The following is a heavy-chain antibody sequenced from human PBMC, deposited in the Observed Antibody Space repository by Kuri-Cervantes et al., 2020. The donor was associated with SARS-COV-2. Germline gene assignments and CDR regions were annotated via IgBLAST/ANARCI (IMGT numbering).Heavy chain of an antibody. D-gene: IGHD4-17*01. V-gene: IGHV3-30*18. J-gene: IGHJ4*02. CDR3: AKPYGDYFGPNDY. Sequence: GESLKISCAASGFTFSSYGMHWVRQAPGKGLEWVAVTSYDGSNKYYADSVKGRFTISRDNSKNTLYLQMNSLRAEDTAVYYCAKPYGDYFGPNDYWGQGTLVTVSS. CDR2: TSYDGSNK. CDR1: GFTFSSYG.